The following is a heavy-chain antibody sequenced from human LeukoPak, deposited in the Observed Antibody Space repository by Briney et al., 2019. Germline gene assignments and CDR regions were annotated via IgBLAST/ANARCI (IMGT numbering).Heavy chain of an antibody. D-gene: IGHD2-8*01. CDR3: ARPRDKMDWFDP. CDR2: INYSGQT. J-gene: IGHJ5*02. CDR1: GDSITSRGYF. V-gene: IGHV4-39*01. Sequence: PSETLSLTFSVSGDSITSRGYFWGWIRQPPGKGLEWIGIINYSGQTFYNPSLKSRVSTSVDTSKNQFSVRLTSVTAADTAVYYCARPRDKMDWFDPWSLGSLVTVSS.